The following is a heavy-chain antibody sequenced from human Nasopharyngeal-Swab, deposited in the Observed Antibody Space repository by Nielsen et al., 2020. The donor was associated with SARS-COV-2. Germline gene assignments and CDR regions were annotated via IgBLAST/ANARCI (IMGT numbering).Heavy chain of an antibody. V-gene: IGHV4-30-4*01. CDR2: IYYSGST. Sequence: SETLSLTSAVYGGSFSGYYWSWIRQPPGKGLEWIGYIYYSGSTYYNPSLKSRVTISVDTSKNQFSLKLSSVTAADTAVYYCARGSSYYGSGSYYTIDYWGQGTLVTVSS. J-gene: IGHJ4*02. CDR3: ARGSSYYGSGSYYTIDY. CDR1: GGSFSGYY. D-gene: IGHD3-10*01.